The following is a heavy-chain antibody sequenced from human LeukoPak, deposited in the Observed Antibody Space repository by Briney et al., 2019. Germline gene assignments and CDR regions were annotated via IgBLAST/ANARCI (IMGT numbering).Heavy chain of an antibody. V-gene: IGHV1-3*01. CDR2: INAGNGNP. CDR1: GYTFTSYV. CDR3: AREDYYYYYMDV. Sequence: GASVKVSCKASGYTFTSYVMHWVRQAPGQRLEWMGWINAGNGNPKYSQEFQGRVTMTTDTSTSTAYMELRSLRSDDTAVYYCAREDYYYYYMDVWGKGTTVTVSS. J-gene: IGHJ6*03.